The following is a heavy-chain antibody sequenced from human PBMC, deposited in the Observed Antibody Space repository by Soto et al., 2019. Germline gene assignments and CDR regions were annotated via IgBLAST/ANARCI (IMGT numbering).Heavy chain of an antibody. J-gene: IGHJ6*02. Sequence: QVQLQESGPGLVKPSETLSLTCAVYGGSISSNKWWSWVRQPPGKGLEWIGEIYHSGRTNYNPSLKNRVTLSLDKSKNQFYLKLTSVTAADSAVYYCARDDHIVVVPTSLGAMDVWGQGTTVTVSS. CDR3: ARDDHIVVVPTSLGAMDV. D-gene: IGHD2-2*01. V-gene: IGHV4-4*02. CDR1: GGSISSNKW. CDR2: IYHSGRT.